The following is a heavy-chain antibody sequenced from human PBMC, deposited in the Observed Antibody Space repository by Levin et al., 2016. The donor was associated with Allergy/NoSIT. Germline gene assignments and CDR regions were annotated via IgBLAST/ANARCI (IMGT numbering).Heavy chain of an antibody. D-gene: IGHD1-26*01. Sequence: WIRQPPGKGLEWIGSIYYSGSTYYNPSLKSRVTISVDTSKNQFSLKLSSVTAADTAVYYCARDRKEWGERYFDYWGQGTLVTVSS. CDR2: IYYSGST. CDR3: ARDRKEWGERYFDY. J-gene: IGHJ4*02. V-gene: IGHV4-39*07.